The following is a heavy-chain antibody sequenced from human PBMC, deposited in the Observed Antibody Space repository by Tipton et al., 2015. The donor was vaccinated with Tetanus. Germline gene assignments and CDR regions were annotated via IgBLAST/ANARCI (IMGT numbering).Heavy chain of an antibody. Sequence: SLRLSCAASGFTFKNYAMNWVRQGPSKGLEWLSSITTSGGRTYYAESVQGRFTIARDNSKNTLYLQIDSLRAEDTAIYYCARRGCRGGSCFISPNYGMYVWGQVTTVAVSS. CDR2: ITTSGGRT. CDR3: ARRGCRGGSCFISPNYGMYV. J-gene: IGHJ6*02. D-gene: IGHD2-15*01. CDR1: GFTFKNYA. V-gene: IGHV3-23*01.